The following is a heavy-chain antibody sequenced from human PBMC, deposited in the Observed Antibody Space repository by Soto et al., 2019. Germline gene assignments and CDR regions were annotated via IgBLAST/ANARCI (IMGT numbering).Heavy chain of an antibody. J-gene: IGHJ4*02. CDR3: ARDREYCSGGSCYQHYFDY. Sequence: GGSLRLSCAASGFTFSSYAMHWVRQAPGKGLEWVAVISYDGSNKYYTDSVKGRFTISRDNSKNTLYLQMNSLRAEDTAVYYCARDREYCSGGSCYQHYFDYWGQGTLVTVSS. V-gene: IGHV3-30-3*01. CDR1: GFTFSSYA. D-gene: IGHD2-15*01. CDR2: ISYDGSNK.